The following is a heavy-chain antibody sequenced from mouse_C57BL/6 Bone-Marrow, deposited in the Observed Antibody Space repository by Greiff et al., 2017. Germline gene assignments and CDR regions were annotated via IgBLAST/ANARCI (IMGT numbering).Heavy chain of an antibody. V-gene: IGHV14-4*01. CDR3: TTYWNYDFGG. CDR2: IDPENGDT. J-gene: IGHJ2*01. CDR1: GFNIKDDY. Sequence: VQLQQSGAELVRPGASVKLSCTASGFNIKDDYMHWVKQRPEQGLEWIGWIDPENGDTEYASKFEGKATITADTSSNTAYLQLSSLTSEDTAVYYGTTYWNYDFGGWGQGTTLTVSS. D-gene: IGHD2-10*02.